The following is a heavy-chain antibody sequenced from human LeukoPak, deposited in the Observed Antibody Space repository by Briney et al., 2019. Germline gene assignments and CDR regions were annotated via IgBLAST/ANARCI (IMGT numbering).Heavy chain of an antibody. CDR3: AKEGGYSYGEPYFDY. D-gene: IGHD5-18*01. J-gene: IGHJ4*02. V-gene: IGHV3-23*01. Sequence: PGGSLRLSCSASGFTFTGYAMHWVRQAPGKGLEWVSAIRGSGGSTYYADSVKGRFTISRDNSKNTLYLQMNSLRAEDTAVYYCAKEGGYSYGEPYFDYWGQGTLVTVSS. CDR2: IRGSGGST. CDR1: GFTFTGYA.